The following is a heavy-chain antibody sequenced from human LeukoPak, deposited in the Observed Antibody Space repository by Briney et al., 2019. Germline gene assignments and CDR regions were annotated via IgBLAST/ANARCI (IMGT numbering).Heavy chain of an antibody. V-gene: IGHV3-13*01. CDR3: AREACNGNSCYLLDY. CDR2: ITSAGDR. D-gene: IGHD2-15*01. Sequence: GGSLRLSCAASGFTFSTYDMHWVRQATGKGLEWVSTITSAGDRYYPGSVKGRFTISRENAKNSLYLQMDSLRAGDTAVYYCAREACNGNSCYLLDYWGQGTLVTVSS. CDR1: GFTFSTYD. J-gene: IGHJ4*02.